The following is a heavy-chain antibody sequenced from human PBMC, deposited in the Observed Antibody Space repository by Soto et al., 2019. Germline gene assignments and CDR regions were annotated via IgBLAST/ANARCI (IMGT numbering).Heavy chain of an antibody. CDR2: ISQDGGGR. J-gene: IGHJ4*02. D-gene: IGHD6-19*01. Sequence: PGGSLRLSCVASGLIFISSFMSWVRQAPGEGLEWVSNISQDGGGRYYADSVKGRFTISRDNAQNSVYLQMNTLRAEDTAVYYWARYFLGSGRYFFDYWGQGTLVTVSS. V-gene: IGHV3-7*03. CDR3: ARYFLGSGRYFFDY. CDR1: GLIFISSF.